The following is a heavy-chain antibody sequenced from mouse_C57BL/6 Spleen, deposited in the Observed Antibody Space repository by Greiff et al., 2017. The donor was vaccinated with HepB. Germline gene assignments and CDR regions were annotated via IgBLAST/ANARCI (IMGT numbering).Heavy chain of an antibody. CDR3: ARGGYGSSSLFAY. J-gene: IGHJ3*01. CDR2: ISSGSSTI. V-gene: IGHV5-17*01. Sequence: EVKLMESGGGLVKPGGSLKLSCAASGFTFSDYGMHWVRQAPEKGLEWVAYISSGSSTIYYADTVKGRFTISRDNAKNTLFLQMTSLRSEDTAMYYCARGGYGSSSLFAYWGQGTLVTVSA. D-gene: IGHD1-1*01. CDR1: GFTFSDYG.